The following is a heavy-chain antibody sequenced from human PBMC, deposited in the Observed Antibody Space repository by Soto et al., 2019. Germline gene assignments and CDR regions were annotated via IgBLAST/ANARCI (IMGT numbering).Heavy chain of an antibody. J-gene: IGHJ5*02. Sequence: TQSRTCTVSGGSISSGDYYGSWIREAAGTGLEPIGYTYYGGRTYLTPSLKSPVTISADTPTNPSSLKLSSVTAADTAVYYCASATTYIWFDPWGQGTLVTVSS. CDR3: ASATTYIWFDP. CDR1: GGSISSGDYY. V-gene: IGHV4-30-4*01. CDR2: TYYGGRT. D-gene: IGHD1-1*01.